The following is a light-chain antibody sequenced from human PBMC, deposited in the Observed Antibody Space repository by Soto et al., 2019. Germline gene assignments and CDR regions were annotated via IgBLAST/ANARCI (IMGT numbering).Light chain of an antibody. Sequence: QSALTQPPSASGSPGQSVTISCTGTSSDVGAYNYVSWYQQHPGKAPKLVIYEVTKRPSGVPDRFSGSKSANTASLTVSGLQAEDEADYYCSSFAASNTLVFGGGTKLTVL. J-gene: IGLJ3*02. CDR3: SSFAASNTLV. V-gene: IGLV2-8*01. CDR2: EVT. CDR1: SSDVGAYNY.